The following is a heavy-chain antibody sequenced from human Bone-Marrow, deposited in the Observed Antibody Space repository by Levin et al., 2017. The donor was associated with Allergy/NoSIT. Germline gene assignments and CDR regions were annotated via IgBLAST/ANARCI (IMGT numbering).Heavy chain of an antibody. D-gene: IGHD7-27*01. J-gene: IGHJ4*02. V-gene: IGHV3-23*01. Sequence: GESLKISCAASGFTFSSYAMSWVRQAPGKGLEWVSAISGSGGSTYYADSVRGRFTISRDNSKNTLYLQMNSLRAEDTAVYYCAKDSALTGSGYWGQGTLVTVSS. CDR2: ISGSGGST. CDR1: GFTFSSYA. CDR3: AKDSALTGSGY.